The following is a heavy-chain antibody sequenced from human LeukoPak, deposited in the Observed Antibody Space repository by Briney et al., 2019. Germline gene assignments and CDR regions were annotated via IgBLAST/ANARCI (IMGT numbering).Heavy chain of an antibody. CDR2: ISSGSRTI. D-gene: IGHD3-3*01. Sequence: PGGSLRLSCAASGFAFSSYSMNWVRQAPGRGLEWISYISSGSRTIYYADSVKGRFTISRDNGDNSLYLQMNSLRAEDTAVYYCARSDSDFWSGYSDYWGQGTLVTVSS. J-gene: IGHJ4*02. CDR3: ARSDSDFWSGYSDY. V-gene: IGHV3-48*01. CDR1: GFAFSSYS.